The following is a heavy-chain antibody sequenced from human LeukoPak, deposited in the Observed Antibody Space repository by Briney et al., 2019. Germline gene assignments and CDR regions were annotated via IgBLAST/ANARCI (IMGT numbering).Heavy chain of an antibody. D-gene: IGHD3-22*01. J-gene: IGHJ4*02. CDR1: GFTFSSYG. Sequence: GGSLRLSCAASGFTFSSYGMHWVRQAPGKGLEWVAVISYDGSNKYYADSVKGRFTISRDNSKNTLYLQMNSLRAEDTAVYYCAKARPSIVVVIELDYWGQGTLVTVSS. CDR2: ISYDGSNK. CDR3: AKARPSIVVVIELDY. V-gene: IGHV3-30*18.